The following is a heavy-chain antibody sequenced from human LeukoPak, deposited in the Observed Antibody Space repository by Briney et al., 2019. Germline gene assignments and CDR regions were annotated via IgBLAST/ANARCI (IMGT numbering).Heavy chain of an antibody. CDR3: ARDRGYYYDSSGYYYYY. V-gene: IGHV3-7*01. Sequence: GGSLRLSCAASGFTFSSYWMSWVRQAPGKGLEWVANIKQDGSEKYYVDSVKSRFTISRDNAKNSLYLQMNSLRAEDTAVYYSARDRGYYYDSSGYYYYYWGREPWSPSPQ. CDR2: IKQDGSEK. CDR1: GFTFSSYW. J-gene: IGHJ4*02. D-gene: IGHD3-22*01.